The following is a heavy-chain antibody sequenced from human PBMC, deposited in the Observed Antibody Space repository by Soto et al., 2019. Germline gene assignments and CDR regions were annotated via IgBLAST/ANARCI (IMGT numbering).Heavy chain of an antibody. Sequence: SGPTLVNPTQTLTLTCTFSGFSLSTSGMCVSWIRQPPGKALEWLALIDWDDDKYYSTSLKTRLTISKGTSKNQVVLTMTNMDPVDTATYYCARDIVVVPAAIPTTKCYYYGMDVWGQGTTVTVS. CDR2: IDWDDDK. D-gene: IGHD2-2*02. J-gene: IGHJ6*02. CDR1: GFSLSTSGMC. V-gene: IGHV2-70*01. CDR3: ARDIVVVPAAIPTTKCYYYGMDV.